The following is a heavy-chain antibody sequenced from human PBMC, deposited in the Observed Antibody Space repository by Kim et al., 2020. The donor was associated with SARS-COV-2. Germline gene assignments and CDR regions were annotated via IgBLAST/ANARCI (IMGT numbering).Heavy chain of an antibody. V-gene: IGHV4-31*03. CDR1: GGSISSGGYY. CDR3: ARGSGYSYGYSYYFDY. D-gene: IGHD5-18*01. CDR2: IYYSGST. Sequence: SETLSLTCTVSGGSISSGGYYWSWIRQHPGKGLEWIGYIYYSGSTYYNPSLKSRVTISVDTSKNQFSLKLSSVTAADTAVYYCARGSGYSYGYSYYFDYWGQGTLVTVSS. J-gene: IGHJ4*02.